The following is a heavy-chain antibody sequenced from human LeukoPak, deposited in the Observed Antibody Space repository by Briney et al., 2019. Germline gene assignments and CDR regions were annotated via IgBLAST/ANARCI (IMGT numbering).Heavy chain of an antibody. CDR3: ARDQPRAGVLATIRRSFITLAY. Sequence: PGGSLRLSCAASGFTFSSYAMHWVRQAPGKGLEWVAVISYDGSNRYYADSVKGRFTISRDNSKNTLYLQLNSLRAEDTSVYYCARDQPRAGVLATIRRSFITLAYWGQGTLVTVSS. CDR1: GFTFSSYA. CDR2: ISYDGSNR. J-gene: IGHJ4*02. D-gene: IGHD5-12*01. V-gene: IGHV3-30*04.